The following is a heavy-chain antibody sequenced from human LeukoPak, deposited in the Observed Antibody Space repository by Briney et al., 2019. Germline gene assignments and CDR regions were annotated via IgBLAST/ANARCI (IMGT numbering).Heavy chain of an antibody. V-gene: IGHV4-30-2*01. CDR2: IYHSGST. D-gene: IGHD2-2*02. Sequence: SETLSLTCTVSGGSISSGGYYWSWIRQPPGKGLEWIGYIYHSGSTYYNPSLKSRVTISVDRSKNQFSLKLSSVTAADTAVYYCARVYCSSTSCYTGWFDPWGQGTLVTVSS. CDR1: GGSISSGGYY. CDR3: ARVYCSSTSCYTGWFDP. J-gene: IGHJ5*02.